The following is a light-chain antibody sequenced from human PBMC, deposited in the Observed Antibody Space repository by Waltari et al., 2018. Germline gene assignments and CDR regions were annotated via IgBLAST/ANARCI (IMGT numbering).Light chain of an antibody. J-gene: IGKJ1*01. Sequence: EILMTQSPATLSVSPGDRATLSCRASQSVRSNLAWYQQKPGQAPRLLIYGASSRATGIPARFSGSGSGTEFTLTISSLQSEDFAVYYCQQYNTWLRGTFGQGTKVEIK. V-gene: IGKV3-15*01. CDR1: QSVRSN. CDR3: QQYNTWLRGT. CDR2: GAS.